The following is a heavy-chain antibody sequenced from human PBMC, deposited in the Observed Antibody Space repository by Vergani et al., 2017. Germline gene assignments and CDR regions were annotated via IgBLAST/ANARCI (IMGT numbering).Heavy chain of an antibody. CDR3: ARSADSRGYYDVFDI. V-gene: IGHV5-51*01. CDR2: IFPGDSDT. Sequence: EVQLVQSGAEVKKPGESLKISCTGSGYSFTSYWIGWVRQMPGKGLEWMGIIFPGDSDTRYSPSFQGQGTISGDKSISTAYLQWSSLKASDSAMYYCARSADSRGYYDVFDIWGQGTMVTVSS. CDR1: GYSFTSYW. D-gene: IGHD3-22*01. J-gene: IGHJ3*02.